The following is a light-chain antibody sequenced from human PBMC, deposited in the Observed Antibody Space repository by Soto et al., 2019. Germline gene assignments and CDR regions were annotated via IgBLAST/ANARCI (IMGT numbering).Light chain of an antibody. CDR3: QQYDDAPQT. CDR1: QSLLYSPNTKNY. V-gene: IGKV4-1*01. J-gene: IGKJ1*01. CDR2: WAS. Sequence: DIVLTQSPDSLAVSLGERATIDCKSSQSLLYSPNTKNYLAWYQQKPGQPPKLLIYWASTRESGVPDRFTGSGSGTDFTLTISSLQAEDVAVYYCQQYDDAPQTFGRGTKVEIK.